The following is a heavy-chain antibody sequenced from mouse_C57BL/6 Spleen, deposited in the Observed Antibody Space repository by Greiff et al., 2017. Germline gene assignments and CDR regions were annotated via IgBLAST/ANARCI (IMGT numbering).Heavy chain of an antibody. CDR1: GYTFTSYG. CDR3: ARSPYYYGSSDDFDY. Sequence: VQLQQSGAELVRPGSSVKMSCKTSGYTFTSYGINWVKQRPGQGLEWIGYIYIGNGYTEYNEKFKGKATLTSDTSSSTAYMQLSSLTSEDSAIYFWARSPYYYGSSDDFDYWGQGTTLTVSA. J-gene: IGHJ2*01. D-gene: IGHD1-1*01. CDR2: IYIGNGYT. V-gene: IGHV1-58*01.